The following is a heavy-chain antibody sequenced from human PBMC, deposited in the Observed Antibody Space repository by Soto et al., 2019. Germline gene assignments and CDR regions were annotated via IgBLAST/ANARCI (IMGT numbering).Heavy chain of an antibody. CDR2: IISKTDGGTT. J-gene: IGHJ6*02. Sequence: PGGSLRLSCAASTFTFSNAWMSWVRQAPGKWLEWVGRIISKTDGGTTNYAAPVKGRLTISRDDPKNTLYLQMNSLKTEDTAVYYCTTESCGGDCYFWYYYYGMDVWGQGTTVTVSS. CDR3: TTESCGGDCYFWYYYYGMDV. V-gene: IGHV3-15*01. CDR1: TFTFSNAW. D-gene: IGHD2-21*02.